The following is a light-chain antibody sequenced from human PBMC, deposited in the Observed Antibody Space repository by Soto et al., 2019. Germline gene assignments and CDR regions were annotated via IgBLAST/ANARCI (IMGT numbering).Light chain of an antibody. V-gene: IGKV3-11*01. CDR1: QSVSSY. J-gene: IGKJ2*01. CDR2: DAS. CDR3: QQRSNWPRT. Sequence: EIVLTQSPATLSLSPGERATLSCRASQSVSSYLAWYQQKPGQAPRLLIYDASNRATGIPARFSGSGSGKDFTLTISSLEPEDCAVYYCQQRSNWPRTFGQGTKLEIK.